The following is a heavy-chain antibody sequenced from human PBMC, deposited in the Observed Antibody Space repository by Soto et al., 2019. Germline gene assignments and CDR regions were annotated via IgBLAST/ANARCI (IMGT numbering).Heavy chain of an antibody. CDR2: ISSSGYST. D-gene: IGHD2-21*01. Sequence: GGSMRLSCAASGFTFNNYAMSWVRQAPGKGLEWVSAISSSGYSTYYADSVKGRFTLSRDNSKNTVYLQIKNLRDADTAVSYCAKGSVVVGAKFDSWGQGTLVTVSS. V-gene: IGHV3-23*01. CDR1: GFTFNNYA. CDR3: AKGSVVVGAKFDS. J-gene: IGHJ4*02.